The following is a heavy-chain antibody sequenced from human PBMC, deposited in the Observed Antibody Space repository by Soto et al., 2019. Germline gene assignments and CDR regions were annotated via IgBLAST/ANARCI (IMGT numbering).Heavy chain of an antibody. D-gene: IGHD3-3*01. CDR2: VGGSGSDT. CDR1: AINFRSYA. J-gene: IGHJ4*02. V-gene: IGHV3-23*01. Sequence: AGGSLRLSCSASAINFRSYAMSWVRQAPGKGLEWVSAVGGSGSDTYYADSVKGRFTISRDDSKNTLYLHMSSLRVEDTAIYYCAXRQSFDFWSGYLPFFDYWGQGTPVTVSS. CDR3: AXRQSFDFWSGYLPFFDY.